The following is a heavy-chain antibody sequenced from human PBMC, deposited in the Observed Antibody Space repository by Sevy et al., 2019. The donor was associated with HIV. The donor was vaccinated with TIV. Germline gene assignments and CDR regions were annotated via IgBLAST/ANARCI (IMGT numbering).Heavy chain of an antibody. D-gene: IGHD3-22*01. J-gene: IGHJ4*02. CDR3: TRTLALYYYDSRSFYFDH. Sequence: GGSLRLSCAASGFTFGSYWMHWVRQAPGKGLVWVSRINSDGSSTNYADSVKGRFTISRDNAKNTMYLQMNRLRAEDTALYYCTRTLALYYYDSRSFYFDHWGQGTQVTVSS. CDR1: GFTFGSYW. V-gene: IGHV3-74*01. CDR2: INSDGSST.